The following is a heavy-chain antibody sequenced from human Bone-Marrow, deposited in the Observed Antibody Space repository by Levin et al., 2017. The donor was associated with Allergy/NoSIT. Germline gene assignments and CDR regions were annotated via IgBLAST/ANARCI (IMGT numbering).Heavy chain of an antibody. CDR1: GFTFSGYW. J-gene: IGHJ4*02. Sequence: QTGGSLRLSCVSSGFTFSGYWMAWVRQAPGKGLEWVANINRDGSDGYYVDSVKGRFTISRDNARNSLYLQVDSLRVEDTAVYYCARNGAYSFQCWRQGTLVTVSS. CDR3: ARNGAYSFQC. D-gene: IGHD2-15*01. CDR2: INRDGSDG. V-gene: IGHV3-7*02.